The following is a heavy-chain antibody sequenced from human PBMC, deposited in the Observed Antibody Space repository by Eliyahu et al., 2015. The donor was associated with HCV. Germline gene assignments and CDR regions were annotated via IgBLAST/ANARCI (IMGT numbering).Heavy chain of an antibody. CDR2: IIPIFGIA. Sequence: QVQLVQSGAEVKKPGSSVKVSCKASGGTFSSYAIXWVRQAPGQGLEWMGRIIPIFGIANYAQKFQGRVTITADKSTSTAYMELSSLRSEDTAVYYCARSYGSGSYNMGLGYGMDVWGQGTTVTVSS. CDR3: ARSYGSGSYNMGLGYGMDV. D-gene: IGHD3-10*01. CDR1: GGTFSSYA. V-gene: IGHV1-69*04. J-gene: IGHJ6*02.